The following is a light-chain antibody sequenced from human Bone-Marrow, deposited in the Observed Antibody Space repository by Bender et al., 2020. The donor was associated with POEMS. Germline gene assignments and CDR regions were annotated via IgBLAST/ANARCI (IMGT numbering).Light chain of an antibody. CDR2: EVD. CDR1: NSDIGNHIL. CDR3: CAYAGSRTFVL. Sequence: QSALTQPASVSGSPGQSITISCTETNSDIGNHILVSWYQQRPGKGPTLIIYEVDKRPSGVSNRFSGSKSGKSASLTISGLQADDEGDYYCCAYAGSRTFVLFGGGTKLTVL. V-gene: IGLV2-23*02. J-gene: IGLJ2*01.